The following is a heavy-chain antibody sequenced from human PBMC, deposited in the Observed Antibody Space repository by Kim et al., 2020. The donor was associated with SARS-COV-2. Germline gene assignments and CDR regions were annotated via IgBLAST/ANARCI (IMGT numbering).Heavy chain of an antibody. Sequence: SETLSLTCTVSGGSISSYYWSWIRQPPGKGLEWIGYIYYSGSTNYNPSLKSRVTISVDTSKNQFSLKLSSVTAADTAVYYCERHSYYYDSSLDYWGQGTL. CDR3: ERHSYYYDSSLDY. D-gene: IGHD3-22*01. CDR2: IYYSGST. J-gene: IGHJ4*02. CDR1: GGSISSYY. V-gene: IGHV4-59*08.